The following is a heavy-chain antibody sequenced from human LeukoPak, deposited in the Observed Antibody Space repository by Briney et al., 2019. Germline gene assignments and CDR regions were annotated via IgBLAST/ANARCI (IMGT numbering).Heavy chain of an antibody. CDR2: IYPGDSDT. D-gene: IGHD4-17*01. CDR3: ARRFYGDYGGAYFDY. J-gene: IGHJ4*02. Sequence: GESLKISCKGSGYSFTSYWIGWVRPMPGKGLEWMGIIYPGDSDTRYSPSFQGQVTISADKSISTAYLQWSSLKASDTAMYYCARRFYGDYGGAYFDYWGQGTLVTVSS. CDR1: GYSFTSYW. V-gene: IGHV5-51*01.